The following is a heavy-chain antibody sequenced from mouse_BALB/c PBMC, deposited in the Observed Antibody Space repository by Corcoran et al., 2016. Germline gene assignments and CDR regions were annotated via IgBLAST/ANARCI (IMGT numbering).Heavy chain of an antibody. CDR3: ASGLKVRRGVLSMDY. J-gene: IGHJ4*01. Sequence: QVQLQQSGAELMKPGASVQISCKATGYTFSTYWIELVKQRPGHGLEWIGEILPGSGSTNYNEKFKGKATFTADTSSNTAYMQLSSLTSEDSAVYYCASGLKVRRGVLSMDYGGQGTSVTVSS. D-gene: IGHD2-14*01. CDR2: ILPGSGST. V-gene: IGHV1-9*01. CDR1: GYTFSTYW.